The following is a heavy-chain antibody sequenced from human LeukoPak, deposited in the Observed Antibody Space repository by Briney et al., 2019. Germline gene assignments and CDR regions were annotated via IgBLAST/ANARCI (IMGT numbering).Heavy chain of an antibody. D-gene: IGHD4-11*01. CDR3: ATSAGDYRAGHYYYMGV. J-gene: IGHJ6*03. V-gene: IGHV1-2*02. CDR2: INPNTAGT. CDR1: GYTFTGYY. Sequence: ASVKVSGKASGYTFTGYYFHWVRQAPGQGLEWMGWINPNTAGTNYAQKFLGGVTLTWDTSISTAYMELNRLTSDDTAVYYCATSAGDYRAGHYYYMGVWGKGTSVTVSS.